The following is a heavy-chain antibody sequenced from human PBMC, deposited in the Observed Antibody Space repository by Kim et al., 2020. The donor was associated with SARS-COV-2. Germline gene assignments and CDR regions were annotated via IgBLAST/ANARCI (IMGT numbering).Heavy chain of an antibody. D-gene: IGHD2-2*01. J-gene: IGHJ4*02. CDR3: AKVYPDIVVVPAAPIDY. CDR2: ISGSGGST. CDR1: GFTFSSYA. Sequence: GGSLRLSCAASGFTFSSYAMSWVRQAPGKGLEWVSAISGSGGSTYYADSVKGRFTISRDNSKNTLYLQMNSLRAEDTAVYYCAKVYPDIVVVPAAPIDYWGQGTPVTVSS. V-gene: IGHV3-23*01.